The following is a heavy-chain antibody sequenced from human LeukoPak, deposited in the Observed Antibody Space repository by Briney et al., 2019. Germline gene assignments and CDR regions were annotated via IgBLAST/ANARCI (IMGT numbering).Heavy chain of an antibody. Sequence: PGGSLRLSCAASGFTFSSYAMSWVRQAPGKGLEWVSAISGSGGGTYYADSVKGRFTISRDNSKNTLYLQMNSLRAEDTAVYYCAKDPTGDYYYYYMDVWGKGTTVTVSS. CDR1: GFTFSSYA. D-gene: IGHD7-27*01. V-gene: IGHV3-23*01. CDR2: ISGSGGGT. J-gene: IGHJ6*03. CDR3: AKDPTGDYYYYYMDV.